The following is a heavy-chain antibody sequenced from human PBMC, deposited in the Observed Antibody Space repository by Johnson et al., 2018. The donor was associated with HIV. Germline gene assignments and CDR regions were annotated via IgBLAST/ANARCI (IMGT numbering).Heavy chain of an antibody. D-gene: IGHD1-14*01. Sequence: QVQLVESGGGVVQPGRSLRLSCVASGFTFSSYGMHWVRQAPGKGLEWVAAIWYDGSNEYYADSVNGRFTISRDNSKNTVFLQMNRLRAEDTAVYYCAKENLSGAFDIWGQGTMVTVSS. CDR3: AKENLSGAFDI. J-gene: IGHJ3*02. CDR1: GFTFSSYG. V-gene: IGHV3-33*06. CDR2: IWYDGSNE.